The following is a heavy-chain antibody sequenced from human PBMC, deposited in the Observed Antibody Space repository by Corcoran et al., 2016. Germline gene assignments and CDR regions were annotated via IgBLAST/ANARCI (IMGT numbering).Heavy chain of an antibody. J-gene: IGHJ4*02. V-gene: IGHV1-46*01. CDR2: INPSGGST. Sequence: QVQLVQSGAEVKKPGASVKVSCKASGYTFTSTYMHWVRQAPGQGLEWMGIINPSGGSTSYAQKFQGRVTMTRDTSTSTVYMELSSPRSEDTAVYYCARDPHTSGWYPTNTLDYWGQGTLVTVSS. CDR1: GYTFTSTY. CDR3: ARDPHTSGWYPTNTLDY. D-gene: IGHD6-19*01.